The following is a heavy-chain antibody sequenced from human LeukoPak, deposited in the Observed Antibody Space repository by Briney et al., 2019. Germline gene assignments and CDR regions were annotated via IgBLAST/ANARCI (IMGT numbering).Heavy chain of an antibody. V-gene: IGHV4-39*07. Sequence: SETLSLTCTVSGGSISSSSYYWGWIRQPPGKGLEWIGSIYYSGSTYYNPSLKSRVTISVDTSKNQFSLKLSSVTAADTAVYYCDAEQQLVLIDYWGQGTLVTVSS. CDR2: IYYSGST. CDR1: GGSISSSSYY. J-gene: IGHJ4*02. CDR3: DAEQQLVLIDY. D-gene: IGHD6-13*01.